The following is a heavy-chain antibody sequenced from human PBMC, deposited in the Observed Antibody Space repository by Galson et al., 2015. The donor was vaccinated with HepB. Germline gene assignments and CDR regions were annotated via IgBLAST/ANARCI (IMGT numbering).Heavy chain of an antibody. CDR2: ISSSRSTK. CDR1: GFTFSNYS. CDR3: AREAASRGALFDL. Sequence: SLRLSCAASGFTFSNYSMHWVRQAPGKGLEWVSYISSSRSTKYHAGSVKGRFTISRDNAKNTLYLQMDSLRAEDAAVYYCAREAASRGALFDLWGNGTMVTASP. J-gene: IGHJ3*01. V-gene: IGHV3-48*04. D-gene: IGHD6-25*01.